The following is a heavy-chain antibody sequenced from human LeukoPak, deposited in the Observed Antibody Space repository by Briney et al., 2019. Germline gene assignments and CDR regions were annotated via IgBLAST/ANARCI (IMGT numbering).Heavy chain of an antibody. Sequence: ASVKVSCKASGYTFTGYYVHWVRQAPGQGLEWMGWINPNTGGTNYAQKFQGRVTMTRDMSTSTVYMELSSLRSEDTAVYYCAREPGDYYGSGSYYNPYYYYMDVWGKGTTVTVSS. V-gene: IGHV1-2*02. CDR1: GYTFTGYY. J-gene: IGHJ6*03. CDR2: INPNTGGT. D-gene: IGHD3-10*01. CDR3: AREPGDYYGSGSYYNPYYYYMDV.